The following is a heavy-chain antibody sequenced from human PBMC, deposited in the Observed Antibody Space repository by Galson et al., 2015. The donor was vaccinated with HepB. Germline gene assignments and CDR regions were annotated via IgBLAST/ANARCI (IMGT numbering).Heavy chain of an antibody. CDR1: GGSISSGDYY. J-gene: IGHJ2*01. D-gene: IGHD3-10*01. CDR2: IYTSGST. V-gene: IGHV4-61*02. Sequence: TLSLTCTVSGGSISSGDYYWNCIRQPAGKGLEWIGRIYTSGSTNYNPPLKSRVTMSVDTSKNQFSLKLSSVTAADTAVYYCARDTGGSGNYYKRWYFDLWGRGSLVTVSS. CDR3: ARDTGGSGNYYKRWYFDL.